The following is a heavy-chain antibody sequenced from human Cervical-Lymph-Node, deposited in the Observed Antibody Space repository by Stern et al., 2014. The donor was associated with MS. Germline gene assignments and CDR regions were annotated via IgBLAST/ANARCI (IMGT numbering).Heavy chain of an antibody. D-gene: IGHD6-19*01. CDR1: GYRFDSFG. V-gene: IGHV1-18*01. J-gene: IGHJ4*02. Sequence: QVQLVQSGPEVKKPGASVKVSCKASGYRFDSFGVSWVRQAPGQGLAWIGWISSYDGETFFGHQFQGRVTLTTETSTSTAYMEMRSLRSDDTAVYYCAKDRAVPASSSDVWGQGTLVTVSA. CDR2: ISSYDGET. CDR3: AKDRAVPASSSDV.